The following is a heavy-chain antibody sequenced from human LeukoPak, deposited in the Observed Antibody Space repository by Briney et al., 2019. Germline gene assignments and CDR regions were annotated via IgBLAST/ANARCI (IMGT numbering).Heavy chain of an antibody. Sequence: PGGSLRLSCAASGFTFSSYSMNWVRQAPGKGLEWVSAISGSGGSTYYADSVKGRFTISRDNSKNTLYLQMNSLRAEDTAVYYCAKALTRYFDYWGQGTLVTVSS. CDR2: ISGSGGST. D-gene: IGHD1-14*01. CDR3: AKALTRYFDY. J-gene: IGHJ4*02. V-gene: IGHV3-23*01. CDR1: GFTFSSYS.